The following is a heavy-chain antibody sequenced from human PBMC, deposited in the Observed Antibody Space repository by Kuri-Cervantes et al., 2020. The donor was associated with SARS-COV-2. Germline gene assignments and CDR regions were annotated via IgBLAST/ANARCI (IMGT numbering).Heavy chain of an antibody. CDR3: ASLGDSNEGPDYGGNSERDY. CDR1: GYTLTELS. D-gene: IGHD4-23*01. CDR2: FDPEDGET. Sequence: ASVKVSCKVSGYTLTELSMHWVRQAPGKGLEWMGGFDPEDGETIYAQKFQGRVTMTEDTSTDTAYMELSSLRSDDTAVYYCASLGDSNEGPDYGGNSERDYWGQGTLVTVSS. J-gene: IGHJ4*02. V-gene: IGHV1-24*01.